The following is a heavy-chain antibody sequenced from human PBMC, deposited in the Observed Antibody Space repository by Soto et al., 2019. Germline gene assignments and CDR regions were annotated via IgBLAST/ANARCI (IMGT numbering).Heavy chain of an antibody. CDR2: INHSGST. CDR3: ARAYGDYFYYYYYYGMDV. D-gene: IGHD4-17*01. Sequence: PSETLSLTCAVYGGSFSGYYWSWIRQPPGKGLEWIGEINHSGSTNYNPSLKSRVTISVDTSKNQFSLKLSSVTAADTAVYYCARAYGDYFYYYYYYGMDVWGQGTTVTVSS. J-gene: IGHJ6*02. CDR1: GGSFSGYY. V-gene: IGHV4-34*01.